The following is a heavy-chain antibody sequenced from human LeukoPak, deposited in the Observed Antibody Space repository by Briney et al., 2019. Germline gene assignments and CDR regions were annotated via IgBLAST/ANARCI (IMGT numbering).Heavy chain of an antibody. Sequence: GGSLRLSCAASGFTFSSYAMHWVRQAPGKGLEWVAVISYDGSNKYYADSVKGRFTISRDNSKNTLYLQMNSLRPEDTAVYYCARGTVLLEWLLYPWFDPWGQGTLVTVPS. V-gene: IGHV3-30-3*01. CDR2: ISYDGSNK. CDR3: ARGTVLLEWLLYPWFDP. D-gene: IGHD3-3*01. J-gene: IGHJ5*02. CDR1: GFTFSSYA.